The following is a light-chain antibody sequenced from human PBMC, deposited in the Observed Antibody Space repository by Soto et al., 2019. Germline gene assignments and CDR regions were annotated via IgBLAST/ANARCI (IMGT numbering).Light chain of an antibody. Sequence: QSVLTQPPSASGSPGQSVPISCTGTSSDIGGYNYVSWYQQHPGKAPKLMIYEVSKRPSGVPDRFSGSKSGNTASLTVSGLQAEGEADYYCSSYAGSNNYVFGSGTKVTVL. CDR3: SSYAGSNNYV. CDR2: EVS. J-gene: IGLJ1*01. CDR1: SSDIGGYNY. V-gene: IGLV2-8*01.